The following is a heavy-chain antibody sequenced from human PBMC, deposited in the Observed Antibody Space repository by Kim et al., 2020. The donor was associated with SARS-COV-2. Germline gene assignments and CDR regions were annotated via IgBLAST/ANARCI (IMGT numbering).Heavy chain of an antibody. D-gene: IGHD1-1*01. Sequence: NDYAGSVKSRITINTDTSKNQFSLHLDSVTPEDTAVYFCARTRPNQGFDYWGQGTLVTVSS. V-gene: IGHV6-1*01. CDR3: ARTRPNQGFDY. CDR2: N. J-gene: IGHJ4*02.